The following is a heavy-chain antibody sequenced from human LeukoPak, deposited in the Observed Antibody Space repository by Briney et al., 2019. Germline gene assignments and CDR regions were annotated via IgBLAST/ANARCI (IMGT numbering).Heavy chain of an antibody. CDR1: GFIFSNYW. V-gene: IGHV3-33*08. CDR2: IWYDGSNK. D-gene: IGHD1-14*01. J-gene: IGHJ6*04. CDR3: AGSSPRIYYYYGMDV. Sequence: PGGSLRLSCAASGFIFSNYWMSWVRQAPGKGLEWVAVIWYDGSNKYYADSVKGRFTISRDNSKNTLYLQMNSLRAEDTAVYYCAGSSPRIYYYYGMDVWGKGTTVTVSS.